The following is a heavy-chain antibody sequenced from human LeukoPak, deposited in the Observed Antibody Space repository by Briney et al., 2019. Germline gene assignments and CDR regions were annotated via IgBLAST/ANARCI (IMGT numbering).Heavy chain of an antibody. CDR3: ARDAYSGPYGEFDL. CDR2: ISYDGSNQ. J-gene: IGHJ5*02. V-gene: IGHV3-33*01. CDR1: GFTFSSYG. Sequence: GGSLRLSCAASGFTFSSYGMQGVREARGKGVEGVAVISYDGSNQYSADSVKCRFTLSRDNSKHTLYLQMNSLRAEDTAVYYCARDAYSGPYGEFDLWGQGTLVTVSS. D-gene: IGHD1-26*01.